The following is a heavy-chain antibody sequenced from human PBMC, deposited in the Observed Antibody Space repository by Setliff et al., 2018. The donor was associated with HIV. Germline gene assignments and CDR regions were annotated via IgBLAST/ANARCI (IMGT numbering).Heavy chain of an antibody. CDR3: ASRIYYYDESRVLREEGFVP. J-gene: IGHJ5*02. V-gene: IGHV4-39*01. D-gene: IGHD3-22*01. CDR2: IYYSGST. CDR1: GGSISNSRYY. Sequence: SETLSLTCTVSGGSISNSRYYWSWIRQPPGKGLEWIGSIYYSGSTYYNPSLKSRVTISVDTSKNQFSLKLSSVTAADTAMYYCASRIYYYDESRVLREEGFVPWGQGTLVTVSS.